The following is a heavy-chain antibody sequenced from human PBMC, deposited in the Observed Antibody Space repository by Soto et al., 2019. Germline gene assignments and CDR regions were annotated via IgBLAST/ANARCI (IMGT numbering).Heavy chain of an antibody. CDR1: GGTFNSYS. CDR3: ARRGRESANWFDP. J-gene: IGHJ5*02. V-gene: IGHV1-69*14. Sequence: QLVQSGAEVKKPGSSVKVSCLATGGTFNSYSVDWLRQAPGLGLEWMGGIIPMSGRPNYAQRFQGRVTFSADKSTSTVYMEVSSLTYEDTAVYYCARRGRESANWFDPWGQGTLVTVSS. CDR2: IIPMSGRP.